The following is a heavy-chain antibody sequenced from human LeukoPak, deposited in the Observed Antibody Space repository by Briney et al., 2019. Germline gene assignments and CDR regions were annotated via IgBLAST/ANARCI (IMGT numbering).Heavy chain of an antibody. D-gene: IGHD6-13*01. J-gene: IGHJ4*02. CDR2: ISWNSGSI. Sequence: GGSLRLSCAASGFTFDDYAMHWVRQAPGKGLEWVSGISWNSGSIGYADSVKGRFTISRDNAKNSLYLQMNSLRAEDTALYYCAKTRGAYSSSWIDYWGQGTLVTVSS. V-gene: IGHV3-9*01. CDR1: GFTFDDYA. CDR3: AKTRGAYSSSWIDY.